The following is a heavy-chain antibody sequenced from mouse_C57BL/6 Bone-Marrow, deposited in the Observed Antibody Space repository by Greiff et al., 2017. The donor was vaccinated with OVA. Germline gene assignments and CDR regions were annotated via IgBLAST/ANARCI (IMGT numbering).Heavy chain of an antibody. V-gene: IGHV5-12*01. CDR3: ARRDTTVGFDY. J-gene: IGHJ2*01. CDR1: GFTFSDYY. D-gene: IGHD1-1*01. CDR2: ISNGGGST. Sequence: EVNLVESGGGLVQPGGSLKLSCAASGFTFSDYYMYWVRQTPEKRLEWVAYISNGGGSTYYPDTVKGRFTISRDNAKNTLYLQMSRLKSEDTAMYYCARRDTTVGFDYWGQGTTLTVSS.